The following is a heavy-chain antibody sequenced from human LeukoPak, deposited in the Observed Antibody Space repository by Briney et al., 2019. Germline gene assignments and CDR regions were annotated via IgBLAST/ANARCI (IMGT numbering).Heavy chain of an antibody. D-gene: IGHD1-1*01. CDR2: IYTSGST. CDR1: GGSISGYY. V-gene: IGHV4-4*07. Sequence: SETLSLTCTVSGGSISGYYWSWIRQPAGKGLEWIGRIYTSGSTNYNPSLKSRVTMSVDTSKNQFSLKLSSVAAADTAVYYCAREGATTGWFDPWGQGTLVTVSS. CDR3: AREGATTGWFDP. J-gene: IGHJ5*02.